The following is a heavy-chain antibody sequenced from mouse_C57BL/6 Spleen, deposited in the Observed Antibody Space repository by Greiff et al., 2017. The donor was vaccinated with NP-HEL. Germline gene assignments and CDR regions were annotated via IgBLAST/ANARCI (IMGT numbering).Heavy chain of an antibody. CDR3: ARWGGSFDY. CDR2: INPSTGGT. J-gene: IGHJ2*01. CDR1: GYSFTGYY. Sequence: VQLQQSGPELVKPGASVKISCKASGYSFTGYYMNWVKQSPEKSLEWIGEINPSTGGTTYNQKFKAKATLTVDKSSSTAYMQLKSLTSEDSAVYYCARWGGSFDYWGQGTTLTVSS. D-gene: IGHD1-1*02. V-gene: IGHV1-42*01.